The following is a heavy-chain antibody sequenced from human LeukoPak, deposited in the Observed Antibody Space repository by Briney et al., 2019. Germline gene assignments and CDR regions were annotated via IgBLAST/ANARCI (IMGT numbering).Heavy chain of an antibody. D-gene: IGHD3-22*01. J-gene: IGHJ4*02. V-gene: IGHV4-39*01. CDR1: GGSISSSSYY. CDR2: IYYSGST. Sequence: SETLSLTCTVSGGSISSSSYYWGWIRQPPGKGLEWIGSIYYSGSTYYNPSLKSRVTISVDTSKNQFSLKLSSVTAADTAVYYCARHKNLGNRWGIYYDSSGPLPDYWGQGTLVTVSS. CDR3: ARHKNLGNRWGIYYDSSGPLPDY.